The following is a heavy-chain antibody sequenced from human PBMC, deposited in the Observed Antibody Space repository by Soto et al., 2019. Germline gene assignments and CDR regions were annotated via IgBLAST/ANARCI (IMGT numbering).Heavy chain of an antibody. D-gene: IGHD3-9*01. Sequence: PGESLKISCKGSGYTFTSYWIGWVRQMPGKGLEWMGIIYPGDSDTRYSPSFQGQVTISADKSISTAYLQWSSLKASDTAMYYCARSPRQTGYNPPYYYGMDVWGQGTTVTVSS. V-gene: IGHV5-51*01. CDR1: GYTFTSYW. CDR2: IYPGDSDT. J-gene: IGHJ6*02. CDR3: ARSPRQTGYNPPYYYGMDV.